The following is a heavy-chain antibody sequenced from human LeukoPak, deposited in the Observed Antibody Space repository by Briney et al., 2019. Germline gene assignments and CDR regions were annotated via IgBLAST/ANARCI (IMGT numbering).Heavy chain of an antibody. CDR3: ARDTQFNSLDI. V-gene: IGHV3-48*03. Sequence: PGGSLRLSCAASGFTFSSYDMNWVRQAPGKGLEWVPFIRSSGDTVYYTDSVKGRFTISRDNAKNSLYLQMNSLRAEDTAVYYCARDTQFNSLDIWGQGTMVTVSS. CDR2: IRSSGDTV. J-gene: IGHJ3*02. CDR1: GFTFSSYD. D-gene: IGHD1-1*01.